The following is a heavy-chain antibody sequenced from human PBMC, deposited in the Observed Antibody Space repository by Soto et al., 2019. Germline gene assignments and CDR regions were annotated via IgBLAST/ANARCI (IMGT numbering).Heavy chain of an antibody. CDR1: GDSVSSNSVA. J-gene: IGHJ4*02. Sequence: SQTLSLTCAISGDSVSSNSVAWNWIRQSPSRGLEWLGRTYYRSKWSNDYAVSVKSRITINPDTSKNQFSLQLDSVAPEDTAVYYCARDSPGYGDYVLLDYWGQGTRVTVSS. D-gene: IGHD4-17*01. V-gene: IGHV6-1*01. CDR2: TYYRSKWSN. CDR3: ARDSPGYGDYVLLDY.